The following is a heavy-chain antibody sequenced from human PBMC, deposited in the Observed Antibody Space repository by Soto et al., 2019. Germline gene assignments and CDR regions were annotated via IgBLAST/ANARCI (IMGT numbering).Heavy chain of an antibody. CDR2: ISYDGSNK. CDR1: GFTFSSYG. Sequence: QVQLVESGGGVVQPGRSLRLSCAASGFTFSSYGMHWVRQAPGKGLEWVAVISYDGSNKYYADSVKGRFTISRDNSKNTLYLQMNSLRAEDTAVYYCAKDLETTVTGMFDYWGQGTLVTVSS. V-gene: IGHV3-30*18. CDR3: AKDLETTVTGMFDY. D-gene: IGHD4-4*01. J-gene: IGHJ4*02.